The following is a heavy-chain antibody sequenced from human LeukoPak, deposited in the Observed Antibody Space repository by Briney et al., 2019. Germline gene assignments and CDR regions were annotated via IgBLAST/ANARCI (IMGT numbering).Heavy chain of an antibody. CDR3: SRGAHFDY. CDR1: GFTFSDYD. Sequence: GGSLSLSCTASGFTFSDYDMSWARQAPGKGLEWVGFIRRKANGGTTEYAASVRGRFTISREDSKSIAYLQMNSLTTEDTAIYYCSRGAHFDYWGQGTLVTVSS. CDR2: IRRKANGGTT. V-gene: IGHV3-49*04. J-gene: IGHJ4*02.